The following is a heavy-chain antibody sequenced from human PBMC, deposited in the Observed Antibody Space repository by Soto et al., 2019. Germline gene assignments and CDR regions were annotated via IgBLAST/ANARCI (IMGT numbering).Heavy chain of an antibody. CDR2: IWYDGSNK. D-gene: IGHD2-2*01. V-gene: IGHV3-33*01. CDR1: GFTFSSYG. Sequence: GGSLRLSCAASGFTFSSYGMHWVRQAPGKGLEWVAVIWYDGSNKYYADSVKGRFTISRDNSKNTLYLQMNSLRAEDTAVYYCARDGEPLGYCSSTSCPPSDYWGQGTLVTVSS. J-gene: IGHJ4*02. CDR3: ARDGEPLGYCSSTSCPPSDY.